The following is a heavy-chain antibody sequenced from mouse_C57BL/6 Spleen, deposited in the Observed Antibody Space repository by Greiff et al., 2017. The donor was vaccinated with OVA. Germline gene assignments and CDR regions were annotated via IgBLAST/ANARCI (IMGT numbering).Heavy chain of an antibody. CDR2: INPNYGTT. Sequence: EVKLQESGPELVKPGASVKISCKASGYSFTDYNMNWVKQSNGKSLEWIGVINPNYGTTSYNQKFKGKATLTVDQSSSTAYMQLNSLTSEDSAVYYCASITTVVEPHWYFDVWGTGTTVTVSS. D-gene: IGHD1-1*01. CDR1: GYSFTDYN. J-gene: IGHJ1*03. V-gene: IGHV1-39*01. CDR3: ASITTVVEPHWYFDV.